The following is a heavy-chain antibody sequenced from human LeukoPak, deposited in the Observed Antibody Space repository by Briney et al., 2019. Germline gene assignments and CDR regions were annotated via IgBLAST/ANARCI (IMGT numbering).Heavy chain of an antibody. D-gene: IGHD3-3*01. V-gene: IGHV4-59*01. CDR1: GGSISSYY. Sequence: KPSETLSLTCTVSGGSISSYYWSWIRQPPGKGLEWIGYIYYSGSTNYNPSLKSRVTISVDTSKNQFSLKLSPVTAADTAVYYCARAPGSAYYDFWSGYYSDAFDIWGQGTMVTVSS. CDR2: IYYSGST. J-gene: IGHJ3*02. CDR3: ARAPGSAYYDFWSGYYSDAFDI.